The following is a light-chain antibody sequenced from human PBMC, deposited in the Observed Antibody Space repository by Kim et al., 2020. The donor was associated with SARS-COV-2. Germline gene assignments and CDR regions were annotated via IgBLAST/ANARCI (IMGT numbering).Light chain of an antibody. Sequence: VTISCTRSSGSIASNYVQWYQQRPGSSPTTVIYEDNQRPSGVPERFSGSIDSSSNSASLTISGLKTEDEADYYCQSYDSNNQDVVFGGGTQLTVL. CDR2: EDN. CDR3: QSYDSNNQDVV. J-gene: IGLJ2*01. V-gene: IGLV6-57*01. CDR1: SGSIASNY.